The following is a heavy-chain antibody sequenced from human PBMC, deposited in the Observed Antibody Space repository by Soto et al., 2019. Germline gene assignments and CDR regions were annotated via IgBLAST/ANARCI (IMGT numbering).Heavy chain of an antibody. CDR2: MNPNSGNT. D-gene: IGHD3-16*02. V-gene: IGHV1-8*01. J-gene: IGHJ4*02. CDR1: VYSFTSYD. Sequence: ASVXVSFRSAVYSFTSYDGNFWRQATGQGLEWMGWMNPNSGNTRYAQKFQGRVTMTRNTSISTAYMELSSLRSEDKAVYYSAPKRSPESSNWGQGPLVTVSS. CDR3: APKRSPESSN.